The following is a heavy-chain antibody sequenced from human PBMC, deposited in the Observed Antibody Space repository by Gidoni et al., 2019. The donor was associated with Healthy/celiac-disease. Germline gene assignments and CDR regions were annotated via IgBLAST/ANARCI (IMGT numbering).Heavy chain of an antibody. CDR2: IYPGDSDT. J-gene: IGHJ6*03. V-gene: IGHV5-51*01. D-gene: IGHD3-22*01. CDR1: GYSFTSYC. CDR3: ARIGHGYYYMDV. Sequence: DVQLVQSVAEVQKPGESLKISCEGSGYSFTSYCIGSVRQMPGKGLEWMGIIYPGDSDTRYSPSFQGKVTISADKSISTAYMQWSSLEASDTAMYYCARIGHGYYYMDVWGKGTTVTVSS.